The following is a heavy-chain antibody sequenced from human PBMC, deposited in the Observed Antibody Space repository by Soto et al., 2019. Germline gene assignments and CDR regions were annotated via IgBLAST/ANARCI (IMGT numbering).Heavy chain of an antibody. CDR1: GFTVSSYY. CDR2: IYSAGSA. V-gene: IGHV3-66*01. J-gene: IGHJ4*02. D-gene: IGHD6-13*01. Sequence: EVQLVESGGGLVQPGGSLRLSCAASGFTVSSYYMSWVRQAPGKGLEWVSVIYSAGSADFADSVKGRFTISRDNSKNTLYLQMSSLRAEYTAVYYCARVPSSSYHYFDYWGQGTLVTVSS. CDR3: ARVPSSSYHYFDY.